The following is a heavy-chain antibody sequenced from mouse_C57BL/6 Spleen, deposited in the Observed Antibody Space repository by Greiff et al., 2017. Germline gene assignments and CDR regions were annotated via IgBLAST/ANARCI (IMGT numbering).Heavy chain of an antibody. Sequence: VKLQQPGAELVKPGASVKLSCKASGYTFTSYWMHWVKQRPGQGLEWIGMIHPNSGSTNYNEKFKSKATLTVDKSSSTAYMQLSSLTSEDSAVYYCAGVGSSTTVVATGGMDYWGQGTSVTVSS. V-gene: IGHV1-64*01. CDR3: AGVGSSTTVVATGGMDY. CDR2: IHPNSGST. D-gene: IGHD1-1*01. CDR1: GYTFTSYW. J-gene: IGHJ4*01.